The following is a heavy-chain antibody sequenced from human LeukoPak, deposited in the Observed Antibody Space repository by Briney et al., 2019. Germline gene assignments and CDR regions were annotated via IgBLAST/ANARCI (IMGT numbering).Heavy chain of an antibody. D-gene: IGHD3-10*01. CDR3: ARDYHGSGSLATFES. Sequence: SEALSLTCTVSGGSLSSYYWSWIRQPPGKGLEWIGYIYYSGSTNYNPSLKSRVTLSVDTSKNQYSLKLSSVSAADTAVYYCARDYHGSGSLATFESWGQETLVTVSS. CDR1: GGSLSSYY. J-gene: IGHJ4*02. V-gene: IGHV4-59*01. CDR2: IYYSGST.